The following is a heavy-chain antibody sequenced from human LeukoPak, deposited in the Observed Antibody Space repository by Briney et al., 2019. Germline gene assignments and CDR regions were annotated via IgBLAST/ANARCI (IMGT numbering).Heavy chain of an antibody. J-gene: IGHJ4*02. CDR3: AKDRLDGAYYFDY. V-gene: IGHV3-23*01. CDR2: ISGDGTRT. Sequence: PGGSLRLSCAASGFTLSSYALSWVRQAPGKGLEWVSGISGDGTRTFHADSVKGRFTISRDNLKNTLYLQMNSLRAEDTAVYYCAKDRLDGAYYFDYWGQGTLVTVSS. D-gene: IGHD4-17*01. CDR1: GFTLSSYA.